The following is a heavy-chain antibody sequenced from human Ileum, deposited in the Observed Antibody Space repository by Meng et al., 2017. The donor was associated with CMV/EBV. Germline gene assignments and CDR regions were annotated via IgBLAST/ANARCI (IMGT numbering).Heavy chain of an antibody. J-gene: IGHJ2*01. Sequence: GGSLRLSCAASGFTFSSYWMHWVRQAPGKGLVWVSAINGDGSRTTYADSVKGRFTISRDNAKNTMYLEMNSLRGEDTAMYYCAVHWGSGWYFDLWGRGTLVTVSS. CDR2: INGDGSRT. D-gene: IGHD7-27*01. CDR1: GFTFSSYW. CDR3: AVHWGSGWYFDL. V-gene: IGHV3-74*01.